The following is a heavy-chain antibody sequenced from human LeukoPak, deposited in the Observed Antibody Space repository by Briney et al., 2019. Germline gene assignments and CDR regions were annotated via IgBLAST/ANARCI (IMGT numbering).Heavy chain of an antibody. CDR1: GFTFSSYS. V-gene: IGHV3-21*01. D-gene: IGHD3-9*01. CDR2: ISSSSSYI. J-gene: IGHJ5*02. Sequence: GGSLRLSCAASGFTFSSYSVNWVRQAPGKGLEWVSSISSSSSYIYYADSVKGRFTISRDNAKNSLYLQMNSLRAEDTAVYYCARGPVLRYFDRIWFDPWGQGTLVTVSS. CDR3: ARGPVLRYFDRIWFDP.